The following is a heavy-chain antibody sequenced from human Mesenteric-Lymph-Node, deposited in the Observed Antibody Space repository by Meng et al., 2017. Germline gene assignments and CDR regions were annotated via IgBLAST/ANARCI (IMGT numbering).Heavy chain of an antibody. Sequence: GESLKISCAASGFTFSDYHMSWIRQAPGKELNWISHITNTDTTIYYTDSVKGRFTISRDNSRNSLYLQIDSLRAEDTAVYYCARSSAFDILGQGTMVTVSS. CDR2: ITNTDTTI. J-gene: IGHJ3*02. CDR3: ARSSAFDI. V-gene: IGHV3-11*04. CDR1: GFTFSDYH.